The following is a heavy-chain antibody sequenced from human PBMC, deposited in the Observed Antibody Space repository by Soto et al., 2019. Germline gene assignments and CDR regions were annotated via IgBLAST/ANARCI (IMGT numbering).Heavy chain of an antibody. CDR2: ISAYNGNT. Sequence: ASVKVSCKASGYTFTSYGISWVRQAPGQGLEWMGWISAYNGNTNYAQKLQGRVTMTTDTSTSTVYMELSSLRSEDTAVYYCARDSADGGWFDPWGQGTLVTVSS. CDR1: GYTFTSYG. J-gene: IGHJ5*02. CDR3: ARDSADGGWFDP. D-gene: IGHD1-26*01. V-gene: IGHV1-18*04.